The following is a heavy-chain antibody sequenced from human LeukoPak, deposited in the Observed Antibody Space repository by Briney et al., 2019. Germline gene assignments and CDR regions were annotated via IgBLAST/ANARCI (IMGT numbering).Heavy chain of an antibody. CDR2: IYTSGST. CDR3: ARSITVDTAMVPFDY. J-gene: IGHJ4*02. Sequence: SQTLSLTCTVSGGSISSGSYYWSWIRQPAGKGLEWIGRIYTSGSTNYNPSLKSRVTISVDTSKNQFSLKLSSVTAADTAVYYCARSITVDTAMVPFDYWGQGTLVTVSS. CDR1: GGSISSGSYY. D-gene: IGHD5-18*01. V-gene: IGHV4-61*02.